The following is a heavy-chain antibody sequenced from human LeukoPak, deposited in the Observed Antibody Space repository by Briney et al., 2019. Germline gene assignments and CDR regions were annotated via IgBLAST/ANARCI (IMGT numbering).Heavy chain of an antibody. CDR1: GFTFSSYA. D-gene: IGHD2-2*02. V-gene: IGHV3-64*04. CDR3: ARDGPFYCSSTSCYIYYFDY. J-gene: IGHJ4*02. Sequence: GGSLRLSCSASGFTFSSYAMHWVRQAPGKGLEYVSAISSNGGSTYYADSVKGRFTISRDNSKNTLYLQMNSLRAEDTAVYYCARDGPFYCSSTSCYIYYFDYWGQGTLVTVSS. CDR2: ISSNGGST.